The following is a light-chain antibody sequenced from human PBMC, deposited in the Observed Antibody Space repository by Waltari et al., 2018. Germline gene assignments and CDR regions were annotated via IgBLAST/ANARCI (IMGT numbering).Light chain of an antibody. V-gene: IGKV4-1*01. J-gene: IGKJ1*01. Sequence: DIVMTQSPDSLAVSLGERATINCKSSQSVLYSSNNNNYLAWYQQKPGQPPKLLIYWASTRESGVPDRFSGRGSGTDFTLTISSLQAADVAVYYCQQYYSSPWTFGQGTKVEIK. CDR1: QSVLYSSNNNNY. CDR3: QQYYSSPWT. CDR2: WAS.